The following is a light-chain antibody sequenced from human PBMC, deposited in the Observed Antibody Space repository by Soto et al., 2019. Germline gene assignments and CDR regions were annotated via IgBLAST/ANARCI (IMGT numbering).Light chain of an antibody. V-gene: IGKV1-33*01. Sequence: DIQMTQSPSSLSASVGDRVTITCQASQDITNYVNWYQQREGRVPNLLIYAATNLESGVPSRFSGGASGTHFTLTISSLTPEDAAKYYCHQYDSIPFTFGPGTKV. J-gene: IGKJ3*01. CDR3: HQYDSIPFT. CDR1: QDITNY. CDR2: AAT.